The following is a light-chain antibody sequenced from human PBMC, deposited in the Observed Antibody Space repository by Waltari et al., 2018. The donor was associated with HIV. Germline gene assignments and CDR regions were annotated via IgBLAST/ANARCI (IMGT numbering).Light chain of an antibody. Sequence: DIQSTQSPSILSASVGDRVTTTCRTSQGISSYLAWYQQKPGKAPKLLIYAASTLQSGVPSRFSGSGSGTEFTLTISSLQPEDFATYYCQQLGSYTQISFGGGTKVGIK. V-gene: IGKV1-9*01. CDR2: AAS. CDR1: QGISSY. J-gene: IGKJ4*01. CDR3: QQLGSYTQIS.